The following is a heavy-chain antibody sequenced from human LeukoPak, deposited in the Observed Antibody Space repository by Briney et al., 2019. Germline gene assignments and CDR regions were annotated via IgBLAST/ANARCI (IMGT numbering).Heavy chain of an antibody. Sequence: GRSLSLSCAASGFTLNDYAVHWVRQAPGKGLEWVAMIWYDGSNIYYADSVKGRFTISRDNSKNTVSLQMNSLRVEDTAVYYCARDWMGSTRLAGDCWGQGTLVTVSS. V-gene: IGHV3-33*01. CDR3: ARDWMGSTRLAGDC. CDR1: GFTLNDYA. D-gene: IGHD2/OR15-2a*01. CDR2: IWYDGSNI. J-gene: IGHJ4*02.